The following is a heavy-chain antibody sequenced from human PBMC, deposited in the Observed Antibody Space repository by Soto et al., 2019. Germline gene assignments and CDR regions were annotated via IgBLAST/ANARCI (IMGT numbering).Heavy chain of an antibody. CDR1: GGSISSGGYS. D-gene: IGHD5-12*01. V-gene: IGHV4-30-2*01. CDR3: ATQTIVATILN. Sequence: QLQLQESGSGLVKPSQTLSLTCAVSGGSISSGGYSWSWIRQPPGKGLEWIGYIYHSGSTYYNPSLKSRVTIPVDRSKNHFSLKLSSVTAADTAVYYCATQTIVATILNWGQGTLVTVSS. CDR2: IYHSGST. J-gene: IGHJ4*02.